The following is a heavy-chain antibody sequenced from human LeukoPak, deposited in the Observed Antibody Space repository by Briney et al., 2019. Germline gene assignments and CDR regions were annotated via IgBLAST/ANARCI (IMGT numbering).Heavy chain of an antibody. CDR3: ARVGGMTTINNAAFDI. J-gene: IGHJ3*02. CDR2: IYTSGST. V-gene: IGHV4-4*07. CDR1: GGSISSYY. Sequence: SETLSLTCAVSGGSISSYYWSWIRQPAGKGLEWIGRIYTSGSTNYNPSSKSRVTISLDRSKNQFSLKLTSVTAADTAIYYCARVGGMTTINNAAFDIWGQGTMVTVSS. D-gene: IGHD5-24*01.